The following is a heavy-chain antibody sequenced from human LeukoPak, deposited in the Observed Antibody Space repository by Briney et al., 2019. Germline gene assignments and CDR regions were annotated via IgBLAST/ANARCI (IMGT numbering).Heavy chain of an antibody. CDR1: GYTFTGYY. CDR2: INPNSGGT. V-gene: IGHV1-2*02. CDR3: ALVVVAETHFDY. D-gene: IGHD2-15*01. J-gene: IGHJ4*02. Sequence: ASVKVSCKASGYTFTGYYMHWVRQAPGQGLEWMGWINPNSGGTNYAQKFQGRVTMTRDTSISTAYMELSRLRADDTAVYYCALVVVAETHFDYWGQGTLVTVSS.